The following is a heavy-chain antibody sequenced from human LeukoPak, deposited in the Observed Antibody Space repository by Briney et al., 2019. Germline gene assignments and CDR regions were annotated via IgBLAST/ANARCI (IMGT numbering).Heavy chain of an antibody. CDR1: GFIFSDYG. CDR3: ARWGGTRQYYFDY. V-gene: IGHV3-33*01. D-gene: IGHD1-1*01. J-gene: IGHJ4*02. CDR2: TRFDGSIK. Sequence: GGSLRLSCAVSGFIFSDYGFHWVRQAPGEGLEWVAVTRFDGSIKQYAGSVKGRFTISRDDSKNTLYLQMNFLKSEDTAVYYCARWGGTRQYYFDYWGQGTLVTVSS.